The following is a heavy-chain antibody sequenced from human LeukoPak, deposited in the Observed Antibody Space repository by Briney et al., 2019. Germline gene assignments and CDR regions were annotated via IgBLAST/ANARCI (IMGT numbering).Heavy chain of an antibody. D-gene: IGHD3-22*01. CDR1: GGTFSSYA. J-gene: IGHJ4*02. CDR2: IIPIFGTA. Sequence: ASVKVSCKASGGTFSSYAISWVRQAPGQGPEWMGGIIPIFGTANYAQKFQGRVTITADESTSTAYMELSSLRSEDTAVYYCARGGYYYDSSGYFAFDYWGQGTLVTVSS. CDR3: ARGGYYYDSSGYFAFDY. V-gene: IGHV1-69*13.